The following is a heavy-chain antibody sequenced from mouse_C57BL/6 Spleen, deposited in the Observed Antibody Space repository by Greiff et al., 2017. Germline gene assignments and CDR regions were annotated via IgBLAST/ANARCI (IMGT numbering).Heavy chain of an antibody. CDR1: GYTFTGYW. V-gene: IGHV1-9*01. J-gene: IGHJ3*01. CDR3: ARGTTVVGSAWFAY. CDR2: ILPGSGST. Sequence: QVQLQQSGAELMKPGASVKLSCKATGYTFTGYWIEWVKQRPGHGLEWIGEILPGSGSTNYNEKFKGKATFTADTSSNTAYMQLSSLTTEDSAIDYGARGTTVVGSAWFAYWGQGTLVTVSA. D-gene: IGHD1-1*01.